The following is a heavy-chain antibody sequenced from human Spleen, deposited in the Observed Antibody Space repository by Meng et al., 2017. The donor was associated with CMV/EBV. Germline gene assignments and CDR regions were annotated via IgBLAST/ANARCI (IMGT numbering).Heavy chain of an antibody. J-gene: IGHJ6*02. D-gene: IGHD6-13*01. V-gene: IGHV4-59*01. Sequence: SETLSLTCTVSGGSISSYYWSWIRQPPGKGLEWIGYIYYSGSTNYNPSLKSRVTISVDTSKNQFSLKLSSVTAADTAVYYCARGPNPCSSPNYYYGMDVWGQGTTVTVSS. CDR1: GGSISSYY. CDR2: IYYSGST. CDR3: ARGPNPCSSPNYYYGMDV.